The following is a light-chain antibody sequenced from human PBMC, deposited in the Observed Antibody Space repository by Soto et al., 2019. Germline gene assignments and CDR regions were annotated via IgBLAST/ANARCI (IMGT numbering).Light chain of an antibody. Sequence: QSALIQPASVSGSPGQSITISCTGTSRDVGGSNYVSWYQHHPHRAPKLLIYAVSYRPSGVSSRFSGSKSGNTASLTISGLQAEDEADYYCSSYTSSNTLEVFGVGTKVTVL. J-gene: IGLJ1*01. CDR1: SRDVGGSNY. CDR3: SSYTSSNTLEV. V-gene: IGLV2-14*01. CDR2: AVS.